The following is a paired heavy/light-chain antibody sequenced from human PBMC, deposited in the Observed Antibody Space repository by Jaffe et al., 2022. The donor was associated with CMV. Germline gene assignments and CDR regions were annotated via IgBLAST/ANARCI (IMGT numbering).Heavy chain of an antibody. J-gene: IGHJ4*02. Sequence: EVQLVESGGGLVQPGGSLRLSCAASGFNFGNYWMNWVRQAPGKGLEWVANIREEGSEIYYVDSVKGRFTISRDNAENSLYLQMNGLRFEDTAVYYCAPQPGRGIEPEGRGLTDWGQGTLVTVSS. CDR1: GFNFGNYW. D-gene: IGHD3-10*01. CDR3: APQPGRGIEPEGRGLTD. CDR2: IREEGSEI. V-gene: IGHV3-7*03.
Light chain of an antibody. CDR3: QQYYGRPPWT. Sequence: IVMTQSPDSLAVSLGERATINCKSSQSVLLNNKNFLAWYQQKPGQPPKLLMHWASTREFGVPDRFSGSGSGTDFTLTISSLQAEDVAVYYCQQYYGRPPWTFGQGTKVEIK. V-gene: IGKV4-1*01. CDR1: QSVLLNNKNF. J-gene: IGKJ1*01. CDR2: WAS.